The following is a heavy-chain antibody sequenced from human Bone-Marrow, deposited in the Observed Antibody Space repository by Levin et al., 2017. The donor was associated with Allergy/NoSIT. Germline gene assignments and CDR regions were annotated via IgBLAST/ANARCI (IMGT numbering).Heavy chain of an antibody. J-gene: IGHJ5*02. CDR1: GYTFTSYD. CDR2: MNPNSGNT. CDR3: ARGRDGRARRRDWFDP. V-gene: IGHV1-8*01. Sequence: GASVKVSCKASGYTFTSYDINWVRQATGQGLEWMGWMNPNSGNTGYAQKFQGRVTMTRNTSISTAYMELSSLRSEDTAVYYCARGRDGRARRRDWFDPWGQGTLVTVSS.